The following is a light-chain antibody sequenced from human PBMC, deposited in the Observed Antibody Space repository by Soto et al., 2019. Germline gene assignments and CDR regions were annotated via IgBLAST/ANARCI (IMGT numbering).Light chain of an antibody. CDR3: QQFGNSPIT. V-gene: IGKV3-20*01. CDR2: GAS. CDR1: QSVGSTY. J-gene: IGKJ5*01. Sequence: EIVLTQSPGTLSLSPGERATLSCRASQSVGSTYLAWYQQKPGQAPRLLFSGASSRATGIPDRFSGGGSGTDFTLTISRLEPEDFAVYYCQQFGNSPITFGQGTRLEIK.